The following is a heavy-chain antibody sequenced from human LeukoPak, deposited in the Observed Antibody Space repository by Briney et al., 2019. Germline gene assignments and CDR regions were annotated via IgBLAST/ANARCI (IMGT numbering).Heavy chain of an antibody. J-gene: IGHJ1*01. Sequence: PSETLSLTCAVYGGSFSGYYWSWIRQPPGKGLEWIGYIYYSGSTNYNPSLKSRVTISVDTSKNQFSLKLSSVTAADTAVYYCASRPAPPHLGYFQHWGQGTLVTVSS. CDR2: IYYSGST. D-gene: IGHD2-2*01. CDR1: GGSFSGYY. CDR3: ASRPAPPHLGYFQH. V-gene: IGHV4-59*01.